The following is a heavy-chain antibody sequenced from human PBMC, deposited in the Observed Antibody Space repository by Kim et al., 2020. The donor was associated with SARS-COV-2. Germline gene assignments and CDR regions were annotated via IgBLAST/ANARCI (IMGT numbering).Heavy chain of an antibody. Sequence: SETLSLTCTVSGGSVSSGSYYWSWIRQPPGKGLEWIGYIYYSGSTNYNPSLKSRVTISVDTSKNQFSLKLSSVTAADTAVYYCARENPYYYGSGAPPAPVVFDYWGQGTLVTVSS. CDR2: IYYSGST. CDR1: GGSVSSGSYY. CDR3: ARENPYYYGSGAPPAPVVFDY. J-gene: IGHJ4*02. D-gene: IGHD3-10*01. V-gene: IGHV4-61*01.